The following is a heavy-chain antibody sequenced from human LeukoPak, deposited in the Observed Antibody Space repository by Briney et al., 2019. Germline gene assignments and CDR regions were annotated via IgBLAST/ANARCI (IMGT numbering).Heavy chain of an antibody. CDR3: AKSSMSEYYFDY. Sequence: GGSLRLSCAASGFTFDDYAMHWVRQAPGKGLEWVSGISWNSGSIGYADSVKGRFTISRDNAKNSLYLQMNSLRAEDTALYYCAKSSMSEYYFDYWGQGTLVTVPS. D-gene: IGHD6-13*01. J-gene: IGHJ4*02. V-gene: IGHV3-9*01. CDR2: ISWNSGSI. CDR1: GFTFDDYA.